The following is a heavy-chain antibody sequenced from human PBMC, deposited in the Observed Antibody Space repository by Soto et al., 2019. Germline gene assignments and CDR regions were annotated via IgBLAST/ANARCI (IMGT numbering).Heavy chain of an antibody. D-gene: IGHD1-26*01. CDR1: GGSISSGDYF. Sequence: PSETLSLTCTVSGGSISSGDYFWSWIRKHPGKGLEWIGYIHYSGSTYYNPSLKSRVTISVDTSKNQFSLKLSSVTAADTAVYYCAREGGIVGATTVDYWGQGTLVTVSS. J-gene: IGHJ4*02. V-gene: IGHV4-30-4*08. CDR2: IHYSGST. CDR3: AREGGIVGATTVDY.